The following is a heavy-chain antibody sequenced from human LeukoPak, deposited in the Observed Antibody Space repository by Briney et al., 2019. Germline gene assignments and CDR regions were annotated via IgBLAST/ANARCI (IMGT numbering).Heavy chain of an antibody. D-gene: IGHD3-3*01. CDR1: GGSTSSSSYY. CDR2: IYYSGST. V-gene: IGHV4-39*01. J-gene: IGHJ4*02. Sequence: SETLSLTCTVSGGSTSSSSYYWGWIRQPPGKGLEWIGSIYYSGSTYYNPSLKSRVTISVDTSKNQFSLKLSSVTAADTAVYYCASRYDFWSGYYTEAAFDYWGQGTLVTVSS. CDR3: ASRYDFWSGYYTEAAFDY.